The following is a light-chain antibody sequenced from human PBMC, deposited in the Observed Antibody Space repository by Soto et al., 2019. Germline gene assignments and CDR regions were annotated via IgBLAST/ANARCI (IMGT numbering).Light chain of an antibody. V-gene: IGKV3-20*01. J-gene: IGKJ4*01. CDR2: GAS. CDR3: QQYGSSPLLT. CDR1: QSVTSNS. Sequence: EIVLTQSPDTLSLSPGDRATLSCRASQSVTSNSLAWYQQKPGQAPRRLIYGASIRDTGIPDRFSGSGSGTDFTLTSSRLEPEDFAVYHCQQYGSSPLLTFGGGTTVDIK.